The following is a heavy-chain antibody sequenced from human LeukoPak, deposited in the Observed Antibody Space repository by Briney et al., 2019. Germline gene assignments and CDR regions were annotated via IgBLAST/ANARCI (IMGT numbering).Heavy chain of an antibody. Sequence: SETLSLTCTVSGYSVSSGYYWGWIRQPPGKGLEWIASMYHSGDTYYNPSLRSRVTISLDTSKNQLSLKLSSVTAADTAVYYCVRGGGAYCGSDCHRNFDYWGQGTLVTVSS. CDR2: MYHSGDT. D-gene: IGHD2-21*02. CDR3: VRGGGAYCGSDCHRNFDY. V-gene: IGHV4-38-2*02. J-gene: IGHJ4*02. CDR1: GYSVSSGYY.